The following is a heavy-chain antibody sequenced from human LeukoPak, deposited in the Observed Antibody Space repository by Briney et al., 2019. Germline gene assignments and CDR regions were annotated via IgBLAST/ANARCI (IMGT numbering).Heavy chain of an antibody. J-gene: IGHJ6*02. CDR2: IADYT. D-gene: IGHD1-26*01. Sequence: PGGSLRLSCAASGSTFSTFAMTWVRQAPGKGLEWVSSIADYTAYADSVKGRFTIFRDNSKNTLYLQMDSLRAGDTALYYCAKESGAHYGFGMDVWGQGTTVTVSS. CDR1: GSTFSTFA. V-gene: IGHV3-23*01. CDR3: AKESGAHYGFGMDV.